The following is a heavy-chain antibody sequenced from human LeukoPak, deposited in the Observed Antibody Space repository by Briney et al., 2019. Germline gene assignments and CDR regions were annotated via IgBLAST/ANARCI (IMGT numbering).Heavy chain of an antibody. CDR2: ISDSGGST. CDR1: GFTFSSYA. Sequence: GRSLRLSCAASGFTFSSYAMTWVRQAPGKGLEWVSAISDSGGSTYYADSVKGRFTASRDNSKNTVYLQMNSLRAEDTAVYYCARESTYIWGQGTMVTVSS. CDR3: ARESTYI. J-gene: IGHJ3*02. V-gene: IGHV3-23*01.